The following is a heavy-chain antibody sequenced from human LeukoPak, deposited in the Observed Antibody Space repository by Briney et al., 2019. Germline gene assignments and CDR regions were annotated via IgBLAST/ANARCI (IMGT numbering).Heavy chain of an antibody. CDR3: TTEGLWGGGYSGYARY. Sequence: GGSLRLSCAASGFTFSSYAMHWVRQAPGKGLEYVSAISSNGGSTYYANSVKGIFTISRDNSKNTLYLQMGSLKTEDTAVYYCTTEGLWGGGYSGYARYWGQGTLVTVSS. CDR1: GFTFSSYA. J-gene: IGHJ4*02. D-gene: IGHD5-12*01. V-gene: IGHV3-64*01. CDR2: ISSNGGST.